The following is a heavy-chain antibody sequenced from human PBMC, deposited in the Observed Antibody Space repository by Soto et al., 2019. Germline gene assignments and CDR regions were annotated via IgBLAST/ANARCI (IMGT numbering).Heavy chain of an antibody. Sequence: PGGSLRLSCAASGFTFSDYYMSWIRQAPGKGLEWVSYISSSGASIYYADSVKGRFTISRDNAENSLSLQMNSLRAEDTAVYYCVRGGWSSSGGIAASWGHGTLVTVSS. CDR3: VRGGWSSSGGIAAS. D-gene: IGHD6-13*01. CDR1: GFTFSDYY. CDR2: ISSSGASI. V-gene: IGHV3-11*01. J-gene: IGHJ5*01.